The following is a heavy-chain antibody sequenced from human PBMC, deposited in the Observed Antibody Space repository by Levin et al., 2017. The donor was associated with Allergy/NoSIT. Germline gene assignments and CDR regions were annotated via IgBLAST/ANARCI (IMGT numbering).Heavy chain of an antibody. D-gene: IGHD3-10*01. CDR1: GGSFRGYY. CDR3: ARYSGSGKNYMDV. Sequence: SQTLSLTCAVYGGSFRGYYWTWLRHLPGKGLEWIGEITHSGTTNYNPSLQSRVTISVDTSKKQFSLNLNSVTAADTAVYYCARYSGSGKNYMDVWDKGTTVTVSS. J-gene: IGHJ6*03. CDR2: ITHSGTT. V-gene: IGHV4-34*01.